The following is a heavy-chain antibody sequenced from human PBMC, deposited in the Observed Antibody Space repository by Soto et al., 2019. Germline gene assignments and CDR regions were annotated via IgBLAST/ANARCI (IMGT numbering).Heavy chain of an antibody. CDR2: INQDGSAK. J-gene: IGHJ4*02. V-gene: IGHV3-7*05. Sequence: EVQLVESGGGLVQPGGSRRLSCAAFGFTFNNYYMVWVRQAPGRGLEWVANINQDGSAKYYVDSVKGRFTISRDNAKSSLYLQINSLRAEDTATYYCGRGFGGTHWGQGSLVTVSS. CDR1: GFTFNNYY. D-gene: IGHD2-15*01. CDR3: GRGFGGTH.